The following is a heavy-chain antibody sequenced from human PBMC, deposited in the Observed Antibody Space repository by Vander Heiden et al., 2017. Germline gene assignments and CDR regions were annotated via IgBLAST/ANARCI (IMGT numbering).Heavy chain of an antibody. J-gene: IGHJ4*02. CDR2: ISSSSSYR. V-gene: IGHV3-21*01. CDR1: GFTLSSHS. CDR3: ARDGLYCGGDCYSVMDY. D-gene: IGHD2-21*02. Sequence: EVQLVESGGGLVKPGGSLRLSWAASGFTLSSHSMNWVRQAPGKGLEWVSSISSSSSYRYYADSVKGRFTISRDNAKNSLYLQMNSLRAEDTAVYYCARDGLYCGGDCYSVMDYWGQGTLVTVSS.